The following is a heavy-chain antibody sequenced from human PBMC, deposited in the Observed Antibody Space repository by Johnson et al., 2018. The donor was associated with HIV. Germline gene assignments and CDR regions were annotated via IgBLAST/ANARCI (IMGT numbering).Heavy chain of an antibody. V-gene: IGHV3-30*04. J-gene: IGHJ3*02. Sequence: QMMLVESGGVVVHPGGSLRLSCAASGFTFSSYAMHWVRQAPGKGLEWVAVISYDGSNKYDADSVKGRFTISRDNSKNTLYLQMNSLRAEDTAVYYCANYAGLGAFDIWGQGTMVTVSS. CDR3: ANYAGLGAFDI. CDR1: GFTFSSYA. D-gene: IGHD1-7*01. CDR2: ISYDGSNK.